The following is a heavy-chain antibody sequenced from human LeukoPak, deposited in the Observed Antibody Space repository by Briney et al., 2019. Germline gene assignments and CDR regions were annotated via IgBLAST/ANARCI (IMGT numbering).Heavy chain of an antibody. J-gene: IGHJ4*02. CDR2: ISSSSSTI. Sequence: GGSLRLSCAASGFTFSSYSMNWVRQAPGKGLEWVSYISSSSSTIYYADSVKGRFTISRDNAKNSLYLQMNSLRAEDTAVYYCAKEGYVYYYDSSGTGYWGQGTLVTVSS. V-gene: IGHV3-48*04. CDR3: AKEGYVYYYDSSGTGY. CDR1: GFTFSSYS. D-gene: IGHD3-22*01.